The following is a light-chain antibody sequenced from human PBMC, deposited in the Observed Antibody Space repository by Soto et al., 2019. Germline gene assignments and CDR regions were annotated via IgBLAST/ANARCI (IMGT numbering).Light chain of an antibody. J-gene: IGKJ5*01. V-gene: IGKV3-11*01. CDR1: LNVNSY. CDR2: DAS. CDR3: QQRQYWPPIT. Sequence: VLTQSPATLSLSPGERATLFCRASLNVNSYLAWYQQKPGQAPRLLIYDASNRAAGIPARFSGSGSGTDFTLTISSLEPEDFAIYYCQQRQYWPPITFGQGTRLEIK.